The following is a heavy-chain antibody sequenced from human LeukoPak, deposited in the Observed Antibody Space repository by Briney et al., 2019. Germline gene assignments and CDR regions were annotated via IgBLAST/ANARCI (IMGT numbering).Heavy chain of an antibody. Sequence: SETLSLTCTVSGGSISSYYWSWIRQPPGKGLEWIGYIYYSGSTNYNPPLKSRVTISVDTSKNQFSLKLSSVTAADTAVYYCARGLWFGELLFDYWGQGTLVTVSS. CDR2: IYYSGST. CDR3: ARGLWFGELLFDY. V-gene: IGHV4-59*01. J-gene: IGHJ4*02. CDR1: GGSISSYY. D-gene: IGHD3-10*01.